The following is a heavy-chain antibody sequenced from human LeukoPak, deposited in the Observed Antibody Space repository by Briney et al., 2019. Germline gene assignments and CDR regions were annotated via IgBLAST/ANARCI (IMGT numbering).Heavy chain of an antibody. CDR3: ARVGSWCFDI. D-gene: IGHD2-15*01. CDR1: GGSISTYY. V-gene: IGHV4-59*01. CDR2: VDYSGST. J-gene: IGHJ2*01. Sequence: SETLSLTCSVPGGSISTYYWTWIRQPPGKGLEWIGYVDYSGSTNYNPSHKSRVTFSVDSSRNQFSLKVSSVTAADTAVYYCARVGSWCFDIWGRGTLVTVSS.